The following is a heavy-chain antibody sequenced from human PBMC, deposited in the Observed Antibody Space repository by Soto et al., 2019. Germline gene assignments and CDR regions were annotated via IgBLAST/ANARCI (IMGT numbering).Heavy chain of an antibody. V-gene: IGHV1-8*01. D-gene: IGHD4-17*01. Sequence: ASVKVSCKASGYTFTSYDINWVRQATGQGLEWMGWMNPNSGNTGYAQKFQGRVTMTRNTSISTAYMELSSLRSEDTAVYYCARDSMTTVDTEFDYWGQGTLVTVSS. CDR2: MNPNSGNT. CDR1: GYTFTSYD. CDR3: ARDSMTTVDTEFDY. J-gene: IGHJ4*02.